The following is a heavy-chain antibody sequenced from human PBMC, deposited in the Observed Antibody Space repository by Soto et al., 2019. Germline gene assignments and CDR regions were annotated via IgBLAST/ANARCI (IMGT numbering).Heavy chain of an antibody. J-gene: IGHJ4*02. CDR1: GGSISSYY. CDR3: ARQTGYCSSTSCYAVFDY. Sequence: SETLSLTCTVSGGSISSYYWSWIRQPPGKGLEWIGYIYYSGSTNYNPSLKSRVTISVDTSKNQFSLKLSSVTAADTAVYYCARQTGYCSSTSCYAVFDYWGQGTLVTVSS. D-gene: IGHD2-2*01. CDR2: IYYSGST. V-gene: IGHV4-59*08.